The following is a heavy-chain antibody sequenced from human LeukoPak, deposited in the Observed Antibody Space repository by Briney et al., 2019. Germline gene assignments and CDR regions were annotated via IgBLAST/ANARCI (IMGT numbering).Heavy chain of an antibody. J-gene: IGHJ4*02. Sequence: GGSLRLSCAASGFTFSDYYMSWIRQAPGKGLEWVSYISGSSGNTNHADSVKGRFTISRDNAKNSLNLQMNSLRAEDTAVYYCGIRDTSDYYVFWGQGTLVTVSS. CDR2: ISGSSGNT. D-gene: IGHD3-22*01. CDR3: GIRDTSDYYVF. CDR1: GFTFSDYY. V-gene: IGHV3-11*03.